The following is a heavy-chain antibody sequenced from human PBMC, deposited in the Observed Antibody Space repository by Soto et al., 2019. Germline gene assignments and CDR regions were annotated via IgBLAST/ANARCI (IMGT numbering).Heavy chain of an antibody. CDR1: GYTIIGYY. Sequence: ASVKVSCKTSGYTIIGYYIHWVRQAPGQGLEWMGCLNPNTGDTNYAQKFQGWVTMTRDTSISTAYMEVTRLRSDDTAVYYCARAPTIVGRERHFDFWGQGSLVTVSS. D-gene: IGHD4-4*01. V-gene: IGHV1-2*04. CDR2: LNPNTGDT. J-gene: IGHJ4*02. CDR3: ARAPTIVGRERHFDF.